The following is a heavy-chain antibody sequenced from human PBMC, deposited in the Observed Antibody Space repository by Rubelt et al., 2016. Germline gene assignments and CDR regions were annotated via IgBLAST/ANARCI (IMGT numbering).Heavy chain of an antibody. Sequence: QLQLQESGPGLVKPSETLSLTCTVSGGSISSSSYYWGWIRQPPGKGLEWIGYMYYRGNTNYTPSLKSRVTFSLDTAKNQFSLQLTDVTAVETAMYYCAGEDWGDGFQGWGQGTVVTVSS. CDR2: MYYRGNT. D-gene: IGHD7-27*01. J-gene: IGHJ3*01. CDR3: AGEDWGDGFQG. CDR1: GGSISSSSYY. V-gene: IGHV4-61*05.